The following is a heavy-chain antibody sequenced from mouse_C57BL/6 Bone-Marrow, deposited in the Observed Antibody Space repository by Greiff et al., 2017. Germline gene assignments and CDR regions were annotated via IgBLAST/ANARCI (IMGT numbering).Heavy chain of an antibody. CDR2: IDPENGDT. D-gene: IGHD1-1*01. CDR1: GFNIKDDY. J-gene: IGHJ2*01. CDR3: TTILRSYFDY. Sequence: DVKLVESGAELVRPGASVKLSCTASGFNIKDDYMHWVKQRPEQGLEWIGWIDPENGDTEYASKFQGKATITADTSSNTDYLQLIRLTTEDTDVYYCTTILRSYFDYWGQGTTLTVSS. V-gene: IGHV14-4*01.